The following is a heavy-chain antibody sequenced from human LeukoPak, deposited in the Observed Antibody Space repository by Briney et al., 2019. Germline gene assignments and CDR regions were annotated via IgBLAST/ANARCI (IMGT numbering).Heavy chain of an antibody. D-gene: IGHD1-26*01. J-gene: IGHJ4*02. CDR3: AKYIVGNSDSY. V-gene: IGHV3-23*01. CDR1: GFTFNSYA. Sequence: GGSLRLSCVASGFTFNSYAMSWVRQAPGKGLEWVSTIAGSGATTYYADSVKGRFTISRDSSKNTLYLQMNSLRAEDTAVYYCAKYIVGNSDSYWGQGALVTVSS. CDR2: IAGSGATT.